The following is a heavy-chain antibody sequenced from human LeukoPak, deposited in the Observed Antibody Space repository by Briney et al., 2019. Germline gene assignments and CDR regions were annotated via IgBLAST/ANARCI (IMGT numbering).Heavy chain of an antibody. CDR1: GFTFRNHG. CDR2: IWYDGSNE. J-gene: IGHJ4*02. CDR3: ARDIASRRLDY. Sequence: PGGSLRLSCVASGFTFRNHGMHWVRRAPGQGLEWVAVIWYDGSNEYYADSVRGRFTISRDNSKNTMTLQMNSLRDDDTAIYYCARDIASRRLDYWGQGTLVTVSS. D-gene: IGHD6-6*01. V-gene: IGHV3-33*01.